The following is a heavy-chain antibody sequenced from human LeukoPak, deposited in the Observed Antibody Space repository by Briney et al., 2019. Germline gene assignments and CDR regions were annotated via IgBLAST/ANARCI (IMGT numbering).Heavy chain of an antibody. CDR2: INPNSGGT. D-gene: IGHD3-22*01. V-gene: IGHV1-2*02. J-gene: IGHJ4*02. Sequence: ASVTVSCTASGYTFTGYYMHWVRQSPGQGLEWVGWINPNSGGTNYAQKFQGRVTMTRDTSISTAYMELSRLRSDDTAVYYCATSYSSGYPTHFDYWGQGTLVTISS. CDR3: ATSYSSGYPTHFDY. CDR1: GYTFTGYY.